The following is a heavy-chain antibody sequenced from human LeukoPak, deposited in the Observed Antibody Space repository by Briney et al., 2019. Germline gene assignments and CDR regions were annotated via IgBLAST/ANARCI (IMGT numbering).Heavy chain of an antibody. CDR3: ARDVYGGNSAEYFQH. V-gene: IGHV3-33*01. J-gene: IGHJ1*01. D-gene: IGHD4-23*01. CDR2: IWFDGSSK. CDR1: GFTFSSYG. Sequence: GGSLRLSCAASGFTFSSYGMHWVRQAPGKGLEWVAVIWFDGSSKYYADSVKGRFTISRDNSKNTLYLQMNSLRAEDTAVYYCARDVYGGNSAEYFQHWGQGTLVTVSS.